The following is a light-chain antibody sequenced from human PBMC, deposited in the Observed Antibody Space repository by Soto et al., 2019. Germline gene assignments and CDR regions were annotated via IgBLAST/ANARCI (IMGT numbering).Light chain of an antibody. CDR3: QTWDTGIL. V-gene: IGLV4-69*02. CDR1: SGHSDYA. Sequence: QLVLTQSPSASASLGASVKLTCTLSSGHSDYAMAWHQQQPGKGPRYLMKLKADGRHVKGDGIPDRFSGSSSGTERYLTISSLQSEDDADYYCQTWDTGILFGGGTKLTVL. J-gene: IGLJ2*01. CDR2: LKADGRH.